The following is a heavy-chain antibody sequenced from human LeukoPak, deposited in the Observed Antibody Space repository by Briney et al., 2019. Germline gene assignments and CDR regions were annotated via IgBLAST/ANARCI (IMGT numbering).Heavy chain of an antibody. V-gene: IGHV5-51*01. D-gene: IGHD2-2*01. CDR2: IHPGDSHT. J-gene: IGHJ2*01. CDR1: GYTFTKYW. CDR3: ARQPGMTAKSWYFDL. Sequence: GESLKISCEGSGYTFTKYWIGWVRQLPGKGLEWMGIIHPGDSHTWYSPSFQGQVTISADKSISMAYLQWSSLKASNTAMYFCARQPGMTAKSWYFDLWGRGTLVTVSS.